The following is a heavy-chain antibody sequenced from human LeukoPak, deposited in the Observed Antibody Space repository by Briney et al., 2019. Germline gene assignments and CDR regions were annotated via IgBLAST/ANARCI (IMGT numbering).Heavy chain of an antibody. CDR3: AKSGYSSS. D-gene: IGHD6-13*01. CDR2: ISPSGDIT. Sequence: GGTLRLSCAASGFTFSNHGMNWVRQAPGKGLEWVSGISPSGDITYYADSVKGRFTISRDNSKNTLYLQMNSLRAEDTAVYYCAKSGYSSSWGQGTLVTVSS. J-gene: IGHJ4*02. CDR1: GFTFSNHG. V-gene: IGHV3-23*01.